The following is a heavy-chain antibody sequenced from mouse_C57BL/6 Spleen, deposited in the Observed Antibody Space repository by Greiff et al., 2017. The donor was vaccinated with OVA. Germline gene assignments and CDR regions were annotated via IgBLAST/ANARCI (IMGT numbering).Heavy chain of an antibody. J-gene: IGHJ1*03. D-gene: IGHD1-1*01. V-gene: IGHV5-9*01. CDR1: GFTFSSYT. CDR3: AYYYGSSYDDYWYFDV. Sequence: DVHLVESGGGLVKPGGSLKLSCAASGFTFSSYTMSWVRQTPEKRLEWVATISGGGGNTYYPDSVKGRFTISRDNAKNTLYLQMSSLRSEDTALYYCAYYYGSSYDDYWYFDVWGTGTTVTVSS. CDR2: ISGGGGNT.